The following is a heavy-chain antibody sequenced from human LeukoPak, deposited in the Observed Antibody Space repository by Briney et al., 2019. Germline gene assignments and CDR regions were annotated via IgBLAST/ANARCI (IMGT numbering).Heavy chain of an antibody. Sequence: ASVKVSCKASGYTFTSYGISWVRQAPGQGLEWMGWISAYNGNTNYAQKLQGRVTMTTDTSTSTAYMELRSLRSDDTAVYYCARDANWVVRGVIITYYYGMDVWGQGTTVTVSS. CDR3: ARDANWVVRGVIITYYYGMDV. CDR1: GYTFTSYG. V-gene: IGHV1-18*01. CDR2: ISAYNGNT. D-gene: IGHD3-10*01. J-gene: IGHJ6*02.